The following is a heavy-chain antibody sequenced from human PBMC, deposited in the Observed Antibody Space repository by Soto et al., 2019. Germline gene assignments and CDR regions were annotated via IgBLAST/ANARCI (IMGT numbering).Heavy chain of an antibody. V-gene: IGHV4-30-4*01. J-gene: IGHJ4*02. D-gene: IGHD3-3*01. CDR3: ARGFWSGYYYFDY. CDR2: IYYSGST. Sequence: LSLTCTVSGGSISSGDYYWSWIRQPPGKGLEWIGYIYYSGSTYYNPSLKSRVTISVDTSKNQFSLKLSSVTAADTAVYYCARGFWSGYYYFDYWGQGTLVTVSS. CDR1: GGSISSGDYY.